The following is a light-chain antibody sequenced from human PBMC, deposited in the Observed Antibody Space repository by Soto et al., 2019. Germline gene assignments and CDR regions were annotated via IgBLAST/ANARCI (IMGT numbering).Light chain of an antibody. V-gene: IGLV6-57*03. Sequence: NFMLTQPHSVSESPGKTVTISCTRSSGSIAANYVQWYQQRPGSAPSIVIYEDNQRPSGAPDRFSGSIDTSSNSASLTISGLGTEDEADYYCQSYDSNNHVVFGGGTKLTVL. CDR3: QSYDSNNHVV. CDR2: EDN. CDR1: SGSIAANY. J-gene: IGLJ2*01.